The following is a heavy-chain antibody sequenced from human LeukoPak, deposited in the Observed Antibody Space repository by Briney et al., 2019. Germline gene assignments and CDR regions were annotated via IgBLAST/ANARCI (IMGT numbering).Heavy chain of an antibody. J-gene: IGHJ5*02. Sequence: SETLSLTCGVSGGSIRGYYWSWVRQSPGKGLEWIGDINQNAGTDYNPSLRGRVTMSIDSSKNQISLNVTAATAADTAIYYCARGRTRLSWLDPWGQGTLATVSS. CDR3: ARGRTRLSWLDP. D-gene: IGHD6-6*01. CDR1: GGSIRGYY. CDR2: INQNAGT. V-gene: IGHV4-34*01.